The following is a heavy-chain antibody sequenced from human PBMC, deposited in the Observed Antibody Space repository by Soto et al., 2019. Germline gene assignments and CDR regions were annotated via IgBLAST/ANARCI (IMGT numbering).Heavy chain of an antibody. CDR1: GFTFSNYA. CDR3: AKGWERPHAFDI. J-gene: IGHJ3*02. CDR2: ISGSAGST. Sequence: GGSLRLSCAASGFTFSNYAMSWVRQAPGKGLELVSLISGSAGSTYYADSVKGRFTISRDNPKNTLYLQMNSLRAEDTAVYYCAKGWERPHAFDIWGQGTMVTVSS. V-gene: IGHV3-23*01. D-gene: IGHD1-26*01.